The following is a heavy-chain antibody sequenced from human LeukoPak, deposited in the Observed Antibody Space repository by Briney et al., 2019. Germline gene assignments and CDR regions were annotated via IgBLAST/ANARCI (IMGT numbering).Heavy chain of an antibody. CDR3: AKEAASYYYYYGMDV. CDR2: ISCSGGST. V-gene: IGHV3-23*01. J-gene: IGHJ6*02. D-gene: IGHD2-15*01. Sequence: PGRSLRLSCAASGYTFSSYAMSWVRQAPGKGLEWVSAISCSGGSTYYADSVKGGFTIYRDNSKNTLYLQMNSLRAEHTAVYYCAKEAASYYYYYGMDVWGQGPTVTVSS. CDR1: GYTFSSYA.